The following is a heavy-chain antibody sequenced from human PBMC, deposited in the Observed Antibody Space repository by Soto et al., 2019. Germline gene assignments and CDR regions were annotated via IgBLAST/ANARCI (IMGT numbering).Heavy chain of an antibody. V-gene: IGHV3-30-3*01. CDR2: ISYDGSNK. CDR3: AREGVTYSGSYYNAFDI. D-gene: IGHD1-26*01. J-gene: IGHJ3*02. Sequence: QVHLVESGGGVVQPGRSLRLSCAASGFTFSSYAMHWVRQAPGKGLEWVAVISYDGSNKYYADSVKGRFTISRDNSKNTVGLQMSSLRAEDTAVDYCAREGVTYSGSYYNAFDIWGQGTMVTVSS. CDR1: GFTFSSYA.